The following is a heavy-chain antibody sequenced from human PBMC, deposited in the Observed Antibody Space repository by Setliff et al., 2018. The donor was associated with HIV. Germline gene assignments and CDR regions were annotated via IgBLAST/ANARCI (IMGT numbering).Heavy chain of an antibody. CDR2: MNPINGDT. V-gene: IGHV1-8*01. J-gene: IGHJ4*02. Sequence: GASVKVSCKTSGYLITSHDINWVRQATGQGLEWLGWMNPINGDTGYAQEFQDRVTLTRDTSIDTAYMELSSLRSEDTAVYYCARGSGDVGDYWGQGSLVTVSS. D-gene: IGHD7-27*01. CDR1: GYLITSHD. CDR3: ARGSGDVGDY.